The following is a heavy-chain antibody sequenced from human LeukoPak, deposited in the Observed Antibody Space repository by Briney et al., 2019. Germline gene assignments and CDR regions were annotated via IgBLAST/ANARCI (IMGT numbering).Heavy chain of an antibody. CDR1: GGSISSYY. Sequence: PSETLSLTCTVSGGSISSYYWSWIRQPPGKGLEWIGYIYDSGNTKYNPSLKSRVTISVDTSKNQFSLRLSSVTAADTAVYYCARGRRSGYTGYDCDYWGQGTLVTVSS. V-gene: IGHV4-59*01. J-gene: IGHJ4*02. CDR3: ARGRRSGYTGYDCDY. CDR2: IYDSGNT. D-gene: IGHD5-12*01.